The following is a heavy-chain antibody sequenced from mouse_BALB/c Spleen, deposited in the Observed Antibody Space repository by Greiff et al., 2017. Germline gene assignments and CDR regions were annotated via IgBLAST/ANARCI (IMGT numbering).Heavy chain of an antibody. Sequence: VQLQQSGPGLVAPSQSLSITCTVSGFSLTSYGVHWVRQPPGKGLEWLGVIWAGGSTNYNSALMSRLSISKDNSKSQVFLKMNSLQTDDTAMYYCARDSSYYYGSSSFDYWGQGTTLTVSS. V-gene: IGHV2-9*02. J-gene: IGHJ2*01. CDR1: GFSLTSYG. CDR3: ARDSSYYYGSSSFDY. CDR2: IWAGGST. D-gene: IGHD1-1*01.